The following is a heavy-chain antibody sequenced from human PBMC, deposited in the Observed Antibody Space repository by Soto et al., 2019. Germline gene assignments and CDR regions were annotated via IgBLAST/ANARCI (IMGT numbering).Heavy chain of an antibody. J-gene: IGHJ4*02. CDR2: ISYDGSNK. V-gene: IGHV3-30-3*01. D-gene: IGHD6-13*01. CDR1: GFTFSSYA. CDR3: THSSSWQDFDY. Sequence: QVQLVESGGGVVQPGRSLRLSCAASGFTFSSYAMHWVRQAPGKGLEWVAVISYDGSNKYYADSVKGRFTISRDNSKNTLYLQMNSLRAEDTAVYYCTHSSSWQDFDYWGQGTLVTVSS.